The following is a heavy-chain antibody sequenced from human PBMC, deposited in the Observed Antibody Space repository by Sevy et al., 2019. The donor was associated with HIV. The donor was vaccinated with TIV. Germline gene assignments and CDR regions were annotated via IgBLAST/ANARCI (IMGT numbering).Heavy chain of an antibody. D-gene: IGHD3-3*01. CDR1: GGTFSSYA. CDR3: ARGTSDHYDFWSAQSTYYVFDY. Sequence: ASVKVSCKASGGTFSSYAISWVRQAPGQGLEWMGGIIPIFGTANYAQKFQGRVTITADESTSTAYMELSSLRSEDTAVYYCARGTSDHYDFWSAQSTYYVFDYWGQGTLVTVSS. J-gene: IGHJ4*02. V-gene: IGHV1-69*13. CDR2: IIPIFGTA.